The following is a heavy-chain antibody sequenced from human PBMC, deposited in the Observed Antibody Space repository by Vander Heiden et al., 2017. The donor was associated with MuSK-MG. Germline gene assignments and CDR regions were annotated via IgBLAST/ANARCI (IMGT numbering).Heavy chain of an antibody. Sequence: EVQLLESGGGLVQPGGSLRLSCAASGFTFSSYAISWVRQAPGKGLERVSGISDSGGSSSYADSVKGRFTISRDNSRNTLYLQMNSLGAEDTAIYYCAKATKPLGAFDYWGQGTLVTVSS. D-gene: IGHD3-16*01. V-gene: IGHV3-23*01. CDR2: ISDSGGSS. J-gene: IGHJ4*02. CDR3: AKATKPLGAFDY. CDR1: GFTFSSYA.